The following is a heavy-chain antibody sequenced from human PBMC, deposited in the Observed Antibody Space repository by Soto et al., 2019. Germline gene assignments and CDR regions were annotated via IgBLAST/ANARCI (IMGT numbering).Heavy chain of an antibody. Sequence: SETLSLTCAVSGGSISSGGYSWSWIRQPPGKGLEWIGYIYHSGSTYYNPSLKSRVTISVDRSKNQFSLKLSSVTAADTAVYYCARVTPLYYYGSGSSVPDWFDPWGQGTLVTVSS. CDR3: ARVTPLYYYGSGSSVPDWFDP. D-gene: IGHD3-10*01. CDR2: IYHSGST. CDR1: GGSISSGGYS. V-gene: IGHV4-30-2*01. J-gene: IGHJ5*02.